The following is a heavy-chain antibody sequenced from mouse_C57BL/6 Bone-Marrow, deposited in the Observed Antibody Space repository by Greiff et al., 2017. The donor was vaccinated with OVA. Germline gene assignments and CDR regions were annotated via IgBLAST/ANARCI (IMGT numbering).Heavy chain of an antibody. J-gene: IGHJ1*03. CDR1: GYTFTSYW. V-gene: IGHV1-69*01. Sequence: QVQLQQPGAELVMPGASVKLSCKASGYTFTSYWMHWVKQRPGQGLEWIGEIAPSDSYTNYNQKFKGKSTLTVDKSSSTAYMQLSSLTSEDSAVYYCAREGYYYGSSLWYFDVWGTGTTVTVSS. CDR2: IAPSDSYT. CDR3: AREGYYYGSSLWYFDV. D-gene: IGHD1-1*01.